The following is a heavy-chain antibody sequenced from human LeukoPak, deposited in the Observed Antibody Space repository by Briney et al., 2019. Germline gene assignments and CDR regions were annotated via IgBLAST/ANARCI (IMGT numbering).Heavy chain of an antibody. CDR1: GGTFSSYA. Sequence: SVKVSCKASGGTFSSYAISWVRQAPGQGLEWMGRIIPILGIANYAQKFQGRVTITADKSTSTAYMELSSLRSEDTAVYYCARAAEDDSSGNFDYWGQGTLVTVSS. D-gene: IGHD3-22*01. CDR3: ARAAEDDSSGNFDY. J-gene: IGHJ4*02. CDR2: IIPILGIA. V-gene: IGHV1-69*04.